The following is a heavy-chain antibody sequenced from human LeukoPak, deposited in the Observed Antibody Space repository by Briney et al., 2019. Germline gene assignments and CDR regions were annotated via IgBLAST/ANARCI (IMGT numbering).Heavy chain of an antibody. CDR1: GFNFSSYA. CDR2: IRAGGGDT. Sequence: QTGGSLRLSCTASGFNFSSYAMTWVRQAPGKGLDWVSTIRAGGGDTFYSDSVKGRFSISRDNSKNTLYLQMNSLRAEDTAVYYCAKEALWFGELNRRARQAYFDYWGQGTLVTVSS. V-gene: IGHV3-23*01. D-gene: IGHD3-10*01. CDR3: AKEALWFGELNRRARQAYFDY. J-gene: IGHJ4*02.